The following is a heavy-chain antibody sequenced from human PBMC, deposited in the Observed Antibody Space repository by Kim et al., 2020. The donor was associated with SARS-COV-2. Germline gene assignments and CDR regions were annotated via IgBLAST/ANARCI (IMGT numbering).Heavy chain of an antibody. CDR3: ARDATGTTAPDYYYGMDV. V-gene: IGHV4-39*07. Sequence: SETLSLTCTVSGGSISTSSYYWGWIRQPPGKGLEWVGSIYYTGSTYYNPSLKSRVTISKDTSKNQFSLRLASVTAADTAIYYCARDATGTTAPDYYYGMDVWGQGATVTVSS. CDR2: IYYTGST. CDR1: GGSISTSSYY. J-gene: IGHJ6*02. D-gene: IGHD1-1*01.